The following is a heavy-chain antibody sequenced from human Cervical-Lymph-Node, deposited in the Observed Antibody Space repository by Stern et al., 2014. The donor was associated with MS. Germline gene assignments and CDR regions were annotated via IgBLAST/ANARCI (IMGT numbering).Heavy chain of an antibody. J-gene: IGHJ4*02. D-gene: IGHD2-8*01. CDR2: ISYDGNHK. CDR1: GFTFSSYG. Sequence: VQLVESGGAVVQPGRSQRLSCAASGFTFSSYGMHWVRQAPGKGLEWVTVISYDGNHKYYAASVKGRFTISRDNSKNTLHLQMNSVTPDDTAIYYCARDYEDTSMLFDHWGQGTLVTVSS. CDR3: ARDYEDTSMLFDH. V-gene: IGHV3-30*03.